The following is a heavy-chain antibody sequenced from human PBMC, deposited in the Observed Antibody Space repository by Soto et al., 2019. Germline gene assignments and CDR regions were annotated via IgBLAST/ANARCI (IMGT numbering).Heavy chain of an antibody. Sequence: VGSLRLSCAASGFTFSSYGMSWVRQAPGKGLEWVSYISDSGSSTYYTDSVKGRFTISRDNSKNTLYLQMNSLRAEDTAVYYCAKEGGSRDCGGGSCYYVFNYWGQGTLVTVSS. CDR3: AKEGGSRDCGGGSCYYVFNY. V-gene: IGHV3-23*01. D-gene: IGHD2-15*01. J-gene: IGHJ4*02. CDR2: ISDSGSST. CDR1: GFTFSSYG.